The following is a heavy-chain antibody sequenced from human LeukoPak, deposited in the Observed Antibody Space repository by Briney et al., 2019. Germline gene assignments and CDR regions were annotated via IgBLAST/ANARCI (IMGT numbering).Heavy chain of an antibody. CDR3: ARKGNAVSGMDV. Sequence: SETLSLTCAVYGGSFSGYYWSWIRQPPGKGLEWIGEINPSGSTNYNPSLKSRVTISVDTSKNQFSLKLSSVTAADTAVYYCARKGNAVSGMDVWGQGTTVTVSS. V-gene: IGHV4-34*01. CDR1: GGSFSGYY. CDR2: INPSGST. D-gene: IGHD4-23*01. J-gene: IGHJ6*02.